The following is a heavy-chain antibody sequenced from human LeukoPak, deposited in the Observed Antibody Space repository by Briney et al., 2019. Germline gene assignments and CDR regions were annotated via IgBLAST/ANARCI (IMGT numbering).Heavy chain of an antibody. J-gene: IGHJ4*02. CDR1: GYTFTSYY. Sequence: GASVKVSCKASGYTFTSYYMHWVRQAPGQGLEWMGIINPSGGSTSYAQKFQGRVTMTKDTSTSTVYMELSSLRSEDTAVYYCARELSLGPRRPGFDYWGQGTLVTVSS. D-gene: IGHD3-16*02. V-gene: IGHV1-46*03. CDR2: INPSGGST. CDR3: ARELSLGPRRPGFDY.